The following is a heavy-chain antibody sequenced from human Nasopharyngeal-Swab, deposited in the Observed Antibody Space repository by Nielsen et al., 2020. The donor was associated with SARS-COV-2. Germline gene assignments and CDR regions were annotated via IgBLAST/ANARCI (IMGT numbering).Heavy chain of an antibody. J-gene: IGHJ3*02. CDR3: AREGVDSASDYSEPFDM. V-gene: IGHV3-21*01. D-gene: IGHD5-12*01. Sequence: GGSLRLSCAASGFLFSTYGMNWVRQAPGKGLEWVSSISSYSSYIKYADSLNGRFTISRDNARNSLFLQMDSLRAEDTAVYYCAREGVDSASDYSEPFDMWGQGTMVTVSS. CDR1: GFLFSTYG. CDR2: ISSYSSYI.